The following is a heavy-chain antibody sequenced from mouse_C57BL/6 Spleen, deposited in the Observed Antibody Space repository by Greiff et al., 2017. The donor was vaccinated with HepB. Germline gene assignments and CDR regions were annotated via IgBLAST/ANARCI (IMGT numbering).Heavy chain of an antibody. D-gene: IGHD4-1*01. CDR2: IWSGGST. J-gene: IGHJ1*03. V-gene: IGHV2-2*01. Sequence: VQLQQSGPGLVQPSQSLSITCTVSGFSLTSYGVHWVRQSPGKGLEWLGVIWSGGSTDYNAAFISRLSISKDNSKSQVFFKMNSLQADDTAIYYCARNNWVWYFDVWGTGTTVTVSS. CDR3: ARNNWVWYFDV. CDR1: GFSLTSYG.